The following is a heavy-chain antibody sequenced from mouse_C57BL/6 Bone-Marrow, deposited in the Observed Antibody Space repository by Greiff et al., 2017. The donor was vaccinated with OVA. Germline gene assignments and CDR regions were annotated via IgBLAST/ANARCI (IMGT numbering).Heavy chain of an antibody. CDR1: GFTIKNTY. CDR3: AKPTPSDYGTFAY. CDR2: IDPANGNT. J-gene: IGHJ3*01. Sequence: VQLQQSVAELVRPGASVKLSCTASGFTIKNTYMHWVKQRPEQGLEWIGRIDPANGNTKYAPKFQGKSTITADTSSNTAYLQLSSLTSEDTAIYYCAKPTPSDYGTFAYWGQGTLVTVSA. D-gene: IGHD2-4*01. V-gene: IGHV14-3*01.